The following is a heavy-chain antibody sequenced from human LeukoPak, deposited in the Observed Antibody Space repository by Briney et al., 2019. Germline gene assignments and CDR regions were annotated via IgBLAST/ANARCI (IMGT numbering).Heavy chain of an antibody. CDR3: AKLPGTYESSNY. V-gene: IGHV3-30*18. CDR2: ISYDGSNK. Sequence: GGSLRLSCAASGFTFSSYGMHWVRQAPGKGLEWVAVISYDGSNKYYADSVKGRFTISRDNSKNTLYLQMNSLRAEDTAVYYCAKLPGTYESSNYWDQGTLVTVSS. D-gene: IGHD3-3*01. CDR1: GFTFSSYG. J-gene: IGHJ4*02.